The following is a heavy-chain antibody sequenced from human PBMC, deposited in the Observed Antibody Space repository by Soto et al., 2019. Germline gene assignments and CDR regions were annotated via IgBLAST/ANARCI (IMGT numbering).Heavy chain of an antibody. CDR2: IKQDGSAK. Sequence: EVQLVESGGGLVQPGGSLRLSCAASGFTFSSYWMSWVRQAPGKGLEWVANIKQDGSAKYYVDSVRGRFTISRDNAKNSLFLQMNSLRVEDTAVYYCARDPYSSSRYDDFWGQGTLVTVSS. V-gene: IGHV3-7*01. CDR1: GFTFSSYW. J-gene: IGHJ4*02. CDR3: ARDPYSSSRYDDF. D-gene: IGHD6-13*01.